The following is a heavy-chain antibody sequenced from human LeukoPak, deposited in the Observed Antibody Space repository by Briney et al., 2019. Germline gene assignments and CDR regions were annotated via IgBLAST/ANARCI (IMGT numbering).Heavy chain of an antibody. J-gene: IGHJ4*02. D-gene: IGHD3-10*01. CDR1: GFTFLSDY. CDR2: ISGSGGST. V-gene: IGHV3-23*01. Sequence: GGSLRLSCAASGFTFLSDYYMSWIRQAPGKGLEWVSAISGSGGSTYYADSVKGRFTISRDNSKNTLYLQMNSLRAEDTAVYYCAKAEGFGELFLPNFDYWGQGTLVTVSS. CDR3: AKAEGFGELFLPNFDY.